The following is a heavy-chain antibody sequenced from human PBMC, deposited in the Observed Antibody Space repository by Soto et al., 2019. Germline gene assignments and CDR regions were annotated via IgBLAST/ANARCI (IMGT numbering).Heavy chain of an antibody. V-gene: IGHV3-7*01. CDR1: GFTFSDSL. CDR2: INEDGSVK. Sequence: PGGSLRLSCVDSGFTFSDSLLAWVRLLPGRGLEWVANINEDGSVKNYVDSVRGRFTVSRDNAKNSLYLQMNRLRADDTALYYCTRGRAYNRFDFSGQGPLVTGFS. D-gene: IGHD1-1*01. CDR3: TRGRAYNRFDF. J-gene: IGHJ4*02.